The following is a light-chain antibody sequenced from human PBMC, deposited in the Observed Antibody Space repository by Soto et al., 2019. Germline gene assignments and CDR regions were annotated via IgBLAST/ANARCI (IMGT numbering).Light chain of an antibody. CDR1: SSNIGAGYD. CDR3: QSYDSRHAV. CDR2: GNS. J-gene: IGLJ7*01. V-gene: IGLV1-40*01. Sequence: QSVLTQPTSVSGAPGQRVTISCTGSSSNIGAGYDVHWYQQLPGTAPKLLIYGNSNRPSGVPDRFSGSKSGTSASLAITGLQAEDEADYYCQSYDSRHAVFGGGTQLTVL.